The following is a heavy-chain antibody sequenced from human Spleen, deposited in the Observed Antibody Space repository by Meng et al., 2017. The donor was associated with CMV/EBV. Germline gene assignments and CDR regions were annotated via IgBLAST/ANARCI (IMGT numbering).Heavy chain of an antibody. CDR3: AKDTSNYYFWSGYYTGGLDP. Sequence: SLKISCAASGFTFDDYAMHWVRQAPGKGLEWVSGISWNSGSIGYADSVKGRFTISRDNSKNSLYLQMNSLRTEDTALYYCAKDTSNYYFWSGYYTGGLDPWGQGTLVTVSS. CDR1: GFTFDDYA. CDR2: ISWNSGSI. D-gene: IGHD3-3*01. J-gene: IGHJ5*02. V-gene: IGHV3-9*01.